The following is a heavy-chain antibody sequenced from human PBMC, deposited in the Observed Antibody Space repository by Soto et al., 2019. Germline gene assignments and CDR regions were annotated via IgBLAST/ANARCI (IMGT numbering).Heavy chain of an antibody. V-gene: IGHV1-18*04. CDR3: ARDDYYDSSGSWAYYGMDV. CDR2: ISAYNGNT. CDR1: GYTFTSYG. D-gene: IGHD3-22*01. J-gene: IGHJ6*02. Sequence: GASVKVSCKASGYTFTSYGISWVLQAPGQGLEWMGWISAYNGNTNYAQKLQGRVTMTTDTSTSTAYMELRSLRSDDTAVYYCARDDYYDSSGSWAYYGMDVWGQGTTVTVSS.